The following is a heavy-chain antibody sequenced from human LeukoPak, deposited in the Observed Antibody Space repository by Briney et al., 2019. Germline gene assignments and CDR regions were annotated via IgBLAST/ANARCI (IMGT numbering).Heavy chain of an antibody. D-gene: IGHD6-19*01. J-gene: IGHJ4*02. Sequence: SETLSLTCTVSGGSISSSSYYWGWIRQPPGKGLEWIGSIYYSGSTYYNPSLKSRVTISIDTSKNQFSLKLSSVTAADTAVYYCARGGMAVAGRSFDYWGQGTLVTVSS. V-gene: IGHV4-39*07. CDR3: ARGGMAVAGRSFDY. CDR1: GGSISSSSYY. CDR2: IYYSGST.